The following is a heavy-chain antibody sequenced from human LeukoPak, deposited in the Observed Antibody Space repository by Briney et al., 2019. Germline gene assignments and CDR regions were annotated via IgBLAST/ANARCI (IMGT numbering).Heavy chain of an antibody. CDR3: ARSYGYGTNFDY. D-gene: IGHD5-18*01. Sequence: PSETPSLTCTVSGGSISNTNYYWGWIRQPPGKGLEWIGSISYRGSTYYNPSLKSRVTGSVDTSKNQFSLKLSSVTAADTAVYYCARSYGYGTNFDYWGQGTLVTVSS. J-gene: IGHJ4*02. CDR2: ISYRGST. CDR1: GGSISNTNYY. V-gene: IGHV4-39*07.